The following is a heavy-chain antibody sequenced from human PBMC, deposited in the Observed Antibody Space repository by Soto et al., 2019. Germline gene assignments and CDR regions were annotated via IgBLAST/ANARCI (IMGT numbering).Heavy chain of an antibody. Sequence: QVQLVQSGAEVKKPGSSVKVSCKASGGTFSSYTISWVRQAPGQGLEWMGRIIPILGIANYAQKFQGRVTITADKRTSPAHMELSRLSSEDTAVYYCARSSGGGDDDASAIWGQGTMVTVSS. V-gene: IGHV1-69*02. CDR1: GGTFSSYT. J-gene: IGHJ3*02. CDR2: IIPILGIA. D-gene: IGHD2-21*02. CDR3: ARSSGGGDDDASAI.